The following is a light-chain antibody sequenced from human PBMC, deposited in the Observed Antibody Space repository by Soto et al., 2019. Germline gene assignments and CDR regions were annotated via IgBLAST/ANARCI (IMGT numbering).Light chain of an antibody. CDR2: GAS. Sequence: EITMTQSPATLSVSQGEGATLSCRASQSVSYNLAWYQHKPGQAPRLLIYGASTRVTGIPARFSGSGSGTEFTLTISSLQSEDFAVYYCQQYNDWPSFTFGPGTRVDI. J-gene: IGKJ3*01. CDR3: QQYNDWPSFT. V-gene: IGKV3-15*01. CDR1: QSVSYN.